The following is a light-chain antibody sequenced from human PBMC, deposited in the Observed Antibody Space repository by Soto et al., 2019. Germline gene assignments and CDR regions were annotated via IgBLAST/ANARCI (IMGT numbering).Light chain of an antibody. V-gene: IGKV3-11*01. Sequence: EIVLTQSPATLSLSPGERATLSCRASQSVGRYLAWYQQNPGQAPRLLIYDASNRATGMPARFSGSGSGTDFSLAISSLEPEDFEVYYCQQRRSWPPLTFGGGTKVEIK. J-gene: IGKJ4*01. CDR2: DAS. CDR1: QSVGRY. CDR3: QQRRSWPPLT.